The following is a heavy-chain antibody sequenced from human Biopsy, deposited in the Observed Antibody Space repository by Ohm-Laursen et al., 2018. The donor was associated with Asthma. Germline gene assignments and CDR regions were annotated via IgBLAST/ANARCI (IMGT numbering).Heavy chain of an antibody. V-gene: IGHV4-34*01. J-gene: IGHJ5*02. CDR2: INHSGST. Sequence: SETLSLTCAVYGGSFSGYYWSWIRQPPGKGLEWIGEINHSGSTNYNPSLKSRVTISVETSKNQCSLKLSSVTAADTAVYYCARAGQCSSTSCYNPGWFDPWGQGTLVTVSS. CDR3: ARAGQCSSTSCYNPGWFDP. D-gene: IGHD2-2*01. CDR1: GGSFSGYY.